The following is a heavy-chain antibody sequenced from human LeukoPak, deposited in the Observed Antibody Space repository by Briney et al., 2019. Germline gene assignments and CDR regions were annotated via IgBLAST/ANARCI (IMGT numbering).Heavy chain of an antibody. V-gene: IGHV3-64*01. CDR2: ISNNGGST. CDR3: ARGYYYDSSGYLFY. Sequence: GGSLRLSCAASGFTFSSYAMHWVRQAPGKGLEYVSAISNNGGSTYYANSVKGRFTISRDNSKNTLYLQMGSLRPEDVAVYYCARGYYYDSSGYLFYWGQGTLVTVSS. CDR1: GFTFSSYA. J-gene: IGHJ4*02. D-gene: IGHD3-22*01.